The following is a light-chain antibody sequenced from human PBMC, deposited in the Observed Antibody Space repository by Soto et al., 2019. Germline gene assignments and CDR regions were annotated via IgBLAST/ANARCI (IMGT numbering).Light chain of an antibody. V-gene: IGLV2-14*03. CDR2: DVT. CDR3: SSFTSSMTNV. CDR1: GSVIGGYEH. J-gene: IGLJ1*01. Sequence: ALAQPASVSGAPGQSISISCTGTGSVIGGYEHVSWYQQHPGKAPKLIIFDVTTRPSGVSNRFFGSKSGNTASLTIAGLQPADEVDYFCSSFTSSMTNVFGSGTKVTV.